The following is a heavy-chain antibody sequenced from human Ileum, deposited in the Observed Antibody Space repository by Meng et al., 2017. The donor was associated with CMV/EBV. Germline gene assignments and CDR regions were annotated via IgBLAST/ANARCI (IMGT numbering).Heavy chain of an antibody. Sequence: QLEAPDPGLVKPSETLSLTCSVSGGSISSYYWSWIRQAPGKGLEWIGYVYSTGSTNYSPSLRSRVTISVDTSRNQFSLRLSSVTAADTAVYYCARTGRFGSYYFDYWGQGTLVTVSS. CDR2: VYSTGST. V-gene: IGHV4-59*01. J-gene: IGHJ4*02. CDR3: ARTGRFGSYYFDY. D-gene: IGHD3-10*01. CDR1: GGSISSYY.